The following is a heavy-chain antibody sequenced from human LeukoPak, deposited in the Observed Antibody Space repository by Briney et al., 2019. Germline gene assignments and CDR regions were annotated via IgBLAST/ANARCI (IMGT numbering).Heavy chain of an antibody. CDR3: ARPKAAGDYYYYYGMDV. CDR2: ISSSGSTI. D-gene: IGHD6-13*01. V-gene: IGHV3-11*01. J-gene: IGHJ6*02. CDR1: GFTFSDYY. Sequence: GGSLRLSCAASGFTFSDYYMSWIRQAPGKGLEWVSYISSSGSTIYYADSVKGRFTISRDNAMNSLYLQMNSLRAEDTAVYYCARPKAAGDYYYYYGMDVWGQGTTVTVSS.